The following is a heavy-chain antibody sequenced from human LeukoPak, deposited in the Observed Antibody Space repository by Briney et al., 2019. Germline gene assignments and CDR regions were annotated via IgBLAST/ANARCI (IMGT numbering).Heavy chain of an antibody. CDR1: GYSLSSGYY. CDR2: IYHSGYT. V-gene: IGHV4-38-2*02. CDR3: ARDLNPTHYFDY. Sequence: PSETLSLTCTVSGYSLSSGYYWAWIRPAPGKGLEWIGSIYHSGYTHYNPSLKGRVTISVDTSKNDFSLKLSSVAAADTAIYYCARDLNPTHYFDYWGQGTLVTVSS. J-gene: IGHJ4*02.